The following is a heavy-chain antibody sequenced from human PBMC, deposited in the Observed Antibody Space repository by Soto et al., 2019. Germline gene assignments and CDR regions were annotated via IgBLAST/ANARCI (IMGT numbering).Heavy chain of an antibody. V-gene: IGHV3-9*01. CDR2: ISWNGRSV. CDR3: AKGADMLDYYYFIDV. D-gene: IGHD3-10*02. CDR1: GFIFDDYA. Sequence: EVQLVESGGDSVQPGRSLRLSCAASGFIFDDYAMHWVRQVPGKGLEWVSGISWNGRSVAYAYSVKGRFTISRDSAKRSLYLEMRSLTTEDTALYYCAKGADMLDYYYFIDVWGKGTTVTVSS. J-gene: IGHJ6*04.